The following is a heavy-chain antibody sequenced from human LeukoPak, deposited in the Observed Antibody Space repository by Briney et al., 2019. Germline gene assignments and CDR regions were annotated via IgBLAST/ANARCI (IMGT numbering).Heavy chain of an antibody. Sequence: GGSLRLSCAASGLTFSSYSMNWVRQAPGKGLEWVSSISSSSSYIYYAESVKGRFTISRDNAKNSLYLQMNSLRAEDTAVYYCARGGANTYYYYGMDVWGQGTTVTVSS. CDR3: ARGGANTYYYYGMDV. J-gene: IGHJ6*02. V-gene: IGHV3-21*01. CDR2: ISSSSSYI. CDR1: GLTFSSYS.